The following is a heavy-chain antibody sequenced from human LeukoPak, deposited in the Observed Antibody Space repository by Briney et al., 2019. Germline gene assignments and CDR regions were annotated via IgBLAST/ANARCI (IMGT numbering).Heavy chain of an antibody. V-gene: IGHV3-21*01. CDR2: ISRRSRHV. CDR3: VRDLMGSGATTAYLHH. D-gene: IGHD4/OR15-4a*01. Sequence: PGGSLRLSCAASGFSFDDHGMAWVRQVPGKGLEWVSSISRRSRHVYYAGSVKGRFTISRDNAKNSLYLQMNSLRAEDMAVYFCVRDLMGSGATTAYLHHWGQGTLVTVSS. CDR1: GFSFDDHG. J-gene: IGHJ1*01.